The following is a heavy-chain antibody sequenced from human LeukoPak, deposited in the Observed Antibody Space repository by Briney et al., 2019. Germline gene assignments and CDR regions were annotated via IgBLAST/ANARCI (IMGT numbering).Heavy chain of an antibody. J-gene: IGHJ4*02. CDR2: VYYTGSM. CDR1: GGSISSSNYY. Sequence: SETLSLTCSVSGGSISSSNYYWGWIRQPPGKGLEWVATVYYTGSMYHNPSLKGRVTVSVDTSKNQFSLKLSSVTAADTAVYYCARLPGSGYFDYWGQGILVTVSS. D-gene: IGHD3-22*01. V-gene: IGHV4-39*01. CDR3: ARLPGSGYFDY.